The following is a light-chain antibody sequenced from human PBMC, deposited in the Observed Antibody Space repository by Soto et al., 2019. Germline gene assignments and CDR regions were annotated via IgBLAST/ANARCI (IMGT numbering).Light chain of an antibody. CDR1: QDIDKN. CDR2: DAS. V-gene: IGKV1-33*01. J-gene: IGKJ5*01. CDR3: QQYDNLLPIP. Sequence: GDRVTITCQASQDIDKNLNWYQQKPGKAPKLLIYDASSLQTGVPSRFSGSGSATDFTFTISSLQPEDIATYYCQQYDNLLPIPFGQGTRLEIK.